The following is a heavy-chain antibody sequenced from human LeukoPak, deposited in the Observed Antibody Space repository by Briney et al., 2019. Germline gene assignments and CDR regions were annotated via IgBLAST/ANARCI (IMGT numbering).Heavy chain of an antibody. D-gene: IGHD3-10*01. J-gene: IGHJ4*02. CDR2: ISSSSSYI. Sequence: GGSLRLSCAGSGFTFSSYSMNWVRQAPGKGLEWVSSISSSSSYIYYADSIKGRFTISRDNAKNSLYLQMNSLRAEDTAVYYCARSLVGVISPFDYWGQGTLVTVSS. V-gene: IGHV3-21*01. CDR1: GFTFSSYS. CDR3: ARSLVGVISPFDY.